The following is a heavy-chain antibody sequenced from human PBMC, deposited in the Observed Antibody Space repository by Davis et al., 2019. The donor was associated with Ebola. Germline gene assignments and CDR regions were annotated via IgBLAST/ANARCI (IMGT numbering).Heavy chain of an antibody. CDR1: GYKLTSYA. J-gene: IGHJ4*02. CDR2: INTNTGNP. D-gene: IGHD2-2*01. Sequence: AASVKVSCKASGYKLTSYAMNWVRQAPGQGLEWMGWINTNTGNPTHAQGFTGRFVFSLDTSVSTAYLHISSLKAEDSAVYYCAKDEDHTMPSHWGQGTLVTVSS. CDR3: AKDEDHTMPSH. V-gene: IGHV7-4-1*02.